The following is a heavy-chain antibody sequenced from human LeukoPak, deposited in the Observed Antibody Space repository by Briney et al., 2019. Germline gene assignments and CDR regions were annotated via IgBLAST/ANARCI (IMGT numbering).Heavy chain of an antibody. J-gene: IGHJ4*02. Sequence: ASVKVSCKASGYTFTSYGISWVRQAPGQGLEWMGWISAYNGNTNYAQKLQGRVTMTTDTSTSTAYMELRSLRSDDTAVYYCARAFSDRGGGSPFYWGQGTLVTVSS. CDR2: ISAYNGNT. D-gene: IGHD1-26*01. V-gene: IGHV1-18*01. CDR3: ARAFSDRGGGSPFY. CDR1: GYTFTSYG.